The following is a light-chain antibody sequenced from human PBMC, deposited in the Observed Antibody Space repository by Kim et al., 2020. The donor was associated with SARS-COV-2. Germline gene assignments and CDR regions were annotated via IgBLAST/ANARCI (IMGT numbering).Light chain of an antibody. V-gene: IGKV1-39*01. Sequence: DIQLTQSPSSLSASVGDRVSITCRSSQSIDTSLHWFQQRPGKAPALLVRGASALQSDIPSRFSGTGSGTDFTLTIDTLQPEDFATYCCQQSYSTPYTCGRGTKLEI. CDR3: QQSYSTPYT. J-gene: IGKJ2*01. CDR2: GAS. CDR1: QSIDTS.